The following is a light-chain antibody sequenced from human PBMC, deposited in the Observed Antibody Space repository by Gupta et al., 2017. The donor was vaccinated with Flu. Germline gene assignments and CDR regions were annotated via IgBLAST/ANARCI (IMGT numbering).Light chain of an antibody. CDR3: QQYGNSVPYT. CDR1: QSVSNSY. Sequence: EIELSQFPITLSLSPGERATLSCRASQSVSNSYLAWWQQKADERPRLLMYGASSSATGIPDRVCGSGAGADVSITTSRLEPEECVVYYCQQYGNSVPYTFGQGTKLEIK. CDR2: GAS. V-gene: IGKV3-20*01. J-gene: IGKJ2*01.